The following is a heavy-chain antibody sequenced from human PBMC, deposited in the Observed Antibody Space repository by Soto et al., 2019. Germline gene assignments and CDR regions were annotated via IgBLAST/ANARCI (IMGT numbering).Heavy chain of an antibody. CDR1: GVPFGTFT. V-gene: IGHV3-23*04. CDR3: AIHFRGGRLQSPFDL. CDR2: LSDNVGTT. D-gene: IGHD1-1*01. J-gene: IGHJ4*02. Sequence: EVQLVESGGGWVQPGGSLRLSCAVSGVPFGTFTMNWVRQAPGKGLGWVSGLSDNVGTTHYAYSVKGRFTISRDKSKKTLYLQMNNLRSEYTAVYYCAIHFRGGRLQSPFDLWCQGTLVTVSS.